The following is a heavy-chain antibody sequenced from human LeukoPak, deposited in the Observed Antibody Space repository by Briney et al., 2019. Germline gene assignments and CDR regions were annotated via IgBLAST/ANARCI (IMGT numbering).Heavy chain of an antibody. CDR3: ARSVTAGYYYYMVV. D-gene: IGHD2-2*01. CDR1: GFTVSSNY. Sequence: GGSLRLSCAASGFTVSSNYMSWVRQAPGKGLEWVSVIYSGGSTYYADSVKGRFTISRDNSKNTLYLQMNSLRAEDTAVYYCARSVTAGYYYYMVVWGKGTTVTVSS. CDR2: IYSGGST. J-gene: IGHJ6*03. V-gene: IGHV3-53*01.